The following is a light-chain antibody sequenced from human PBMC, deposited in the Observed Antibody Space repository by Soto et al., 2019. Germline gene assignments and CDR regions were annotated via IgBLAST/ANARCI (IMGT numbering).Light chain of an antibody. CDR2: NNN. J-gene: IGLJ3*02. V-gene: IGLV1-44*01. CDR3: SVWDNSLKGWV. CDR1: NFNIGSHT. Sequence: QSVLTQPPSASGTPGQRVTISCSGSNFNIGSHTVNWYQQLPRTAPKLLMHNNNQRPSGVPDRFAGSKSGTSGSLAISGLQAEDEADYSCSVWDNSLKGWVFGGGTKLTVL.